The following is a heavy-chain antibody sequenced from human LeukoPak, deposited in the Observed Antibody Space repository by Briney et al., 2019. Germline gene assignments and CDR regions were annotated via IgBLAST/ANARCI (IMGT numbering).Heavy chain of an antibody. Sequence: EGMGXISAYNGNTNYAQKLQGRVTMTTDTSTSTAYMGLRSLRSDDTAVYYCARGLTTRGTWFDPWGQGTLVTVSS. D-gene: IGHD1-1*01. CDR2: ISAYNGNT. J-gene: IGHJ5*02. CDR3: ARGLTTRGTWFDP. V-gene: IGHV1-18*01.